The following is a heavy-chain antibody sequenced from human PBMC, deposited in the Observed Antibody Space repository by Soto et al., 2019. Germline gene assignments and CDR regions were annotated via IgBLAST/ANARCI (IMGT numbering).Heavy chain of an antibody. Sequence: SETLSLTCAVYGESFSNHYWTWIRQSPGKGLEWVGEINYSGSTRYNWSLGSRVTISVDTSKNQFSLMVTSVTAEDTAVYYCARGVVYRDVGLAFGMDVCRQETPATVS. V-gene: IGHV4-34*01. CDR3: ARGVVYRDVGLAFGMDV. CDR2: INYSGST. D-gene: IGHD3-22*01. CDR1: GESFSNHY. J-gene: IGHJ6*02.